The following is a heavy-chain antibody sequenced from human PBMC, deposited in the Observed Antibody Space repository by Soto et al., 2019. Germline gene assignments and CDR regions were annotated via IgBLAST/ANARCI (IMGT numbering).Heavy chain of an antibody. CDR3: ARDPFSSGWSDY. CDR1: GFTFSSYS. V-gene: IGHV3-21*01. Sequence: PGGSLRLSCAASGFTFSSYSMNWVRQAPGKGLEWVSSITSSSGYIYYADSVKGRFTISRDNAENSLYLQMNSLRAEDTAVYYCARDPFSSGWSDYWGQGTLVTVS. D-gene: IGHD6-19*01. J-gene: IGHJ4*02. CDR2: ITSSSGYI.